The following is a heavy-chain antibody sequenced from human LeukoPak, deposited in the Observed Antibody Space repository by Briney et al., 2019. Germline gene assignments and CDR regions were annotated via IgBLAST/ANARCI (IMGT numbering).Heavy chain of an antibody. J-gene: IGHJ6*02. V-gene: IGHV1-69*04. CDR3: ASIAVATDYYYYYGMDV. CDR2: IIPILGIA. D-gene: IGHD6-19*01. Sequence: ASVKVSCKASGGTFSSYAISWVRHAPGQGLEWMGRIIPILGIANYARKFQGRVTITADKSTSTAYMELSSLRSEDTAVYYCASIAVATDYYYYYGMDVWGQGTTVTVSS. CDR1: GGTFSSYA.